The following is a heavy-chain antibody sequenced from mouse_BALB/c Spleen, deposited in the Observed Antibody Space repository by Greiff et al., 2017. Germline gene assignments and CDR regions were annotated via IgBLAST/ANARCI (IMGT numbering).Heavy chain of an antibody. J-gene: IGHJ4*01. CDR1: GFSLTSYG. CDR2: IWSGGST. Sequence: QVQLKQSGPGLVQPSQCLSITCTASGFSLTSYGVHWVRQSPGKGLEWLGVIWSGGSTDYNADFISRLSISEDNSKSQVFFKMSSLQADATALYYGTTKLGQDYAMDYWGQGTSVTVSS. V-gene: IGHV2-4-1*01. CDR3: TTKLGQDYAMDY. D-gene: IGHD4-1*01.